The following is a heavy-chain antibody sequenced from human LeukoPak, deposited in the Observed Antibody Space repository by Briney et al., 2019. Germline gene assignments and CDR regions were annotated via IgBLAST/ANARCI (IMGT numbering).Heavy chain of an antibody. J-gene: IGHJ5*02. V-gene: IGHV6-1*01. Sequence: QTLSLTCAISGDSVSSNSVTWNWIRQSPSRGLEWLGRTYYRSTWYNDYAVSVGGRITVNPDTSKNQFSLHLNSVTPEDTAVYYCARRLTQYDCFDPWGQGILVTVSS. CDR3: ARRLTQYDCFDP. D-gene: IGHD2-2*01. CDR2: TYYRSTWYN. CDR1: GDSVSSNSVT.